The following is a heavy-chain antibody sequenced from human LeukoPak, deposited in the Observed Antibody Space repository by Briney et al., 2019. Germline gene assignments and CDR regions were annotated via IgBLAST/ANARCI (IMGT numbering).Heavy chain of an antibody. CDR3: ARRVQVPAAMVPWFDP. Sequence: PSETLSLTCTVSGGSISSGDYYWSWIRQPPGKGLEWIGYIYYSGSTYYNPSLKSRVTISVDTSKNQFSLKLSSVTAADTAVYYCARRVQVPAAMVPWFDPWGQGTLVTVSS. D-gene: IGHD2-2*01. CDR2: IYYSGST. CDR1: GGSISSGDYY. J-gene: IGHJ5*02. V-gene: IGHV4-30-4*01.